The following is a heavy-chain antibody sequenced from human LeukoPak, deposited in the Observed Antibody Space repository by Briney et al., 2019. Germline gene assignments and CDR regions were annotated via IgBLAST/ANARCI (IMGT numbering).Heavy chain of an antibody. J-gene: IGHJ4*02. D-gene: IGHD3-10*01. CDR2: IYPGDSDT. CDR3: ASFHISGKSYNGLHY. CDR1: GYSFTNYW. V-gene: IGHV5-51*01. Sequence: GESLKISCEGSGYSFTNYWIGWVRQMPGKGLEWMGIIYPGDSDTRYSPSFQGQVTISADKSINTVYLHWNTLKASDTAMYYCASFHISGKSYNGLHYWGQGTLVTVSS.